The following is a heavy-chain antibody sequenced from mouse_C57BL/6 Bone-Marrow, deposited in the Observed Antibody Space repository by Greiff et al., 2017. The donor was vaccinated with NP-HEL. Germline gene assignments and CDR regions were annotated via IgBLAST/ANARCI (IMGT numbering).Heavy chain of an antibody. CDR2: ISSGGSYT. V-gene: IGHV5-6*01. Sequence: EVKLMESGGDLVKPGGSLKLSCAASGFTFSSYGMSWVRQTPDKRLEWVATISSGGSYTYYPDSVKGRFTISRDKAKNTLYLQMSSLKSEDTAMYYCARLLPDYWGQGTTLTVSS. J-gene: IGHJ2*01. CDR1: GFTFSSYG. CDR3: ARLLPDY.